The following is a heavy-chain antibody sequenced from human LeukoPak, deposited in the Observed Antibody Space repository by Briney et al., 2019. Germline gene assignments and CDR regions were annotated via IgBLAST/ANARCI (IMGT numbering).Heavy chain of an antibody. D-gene: IGHD3-10*01. CDR3: ARDGYGSGSYSLIFDY. V-gene: IGHV1-46*01. J-gene: IGHJ4*02. CDR1: GYTFTSYY. CDR2: INPSGGST. Sequence: GASVKVSCKASGYTFTSYYMHWVRQAPGQGLEWMGIINPSGGSTSYAQKFQGRVTITRDTSTSTVYMELSSLRSEDTAVYYCARDGYGSGSYSLIFDYWGQGTLVTVSS.